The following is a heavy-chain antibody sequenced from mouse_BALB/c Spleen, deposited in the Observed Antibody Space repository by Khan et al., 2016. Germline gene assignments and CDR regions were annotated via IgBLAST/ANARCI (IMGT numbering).Heavy chain of an antibody. CDR2: IDPYNGGA. V-gene: IGHV1S135*01. D-gene: IGHD2-1*01. CDR1: GYTFTSYN. J-gene: IGHJ4*01. Sequence: EVQLQESGPELVKPGASVKVSCKASGYTFTSYNMYWVKQSHGKNLEWIGYIDPYNGGASYNQKFKGKATLTVDKSSSTAYMYLNSLTSEDSAVYYCASDLLWYAMDYWGQGTSVTVSS. CDR3: ASDLLWYAMDY.